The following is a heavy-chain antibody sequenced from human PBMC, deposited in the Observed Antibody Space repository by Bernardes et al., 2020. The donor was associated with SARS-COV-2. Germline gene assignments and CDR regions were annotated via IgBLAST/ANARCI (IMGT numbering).Heavy chain of an antibody. CDR3: AKDYVTYYYGSGSYYNSDYYYYYGMDV. CDR1: GFTFSSYA. CDR2: ISGSGGST. V-gene: IGHV3-23*01. J-gene: IGHJ6*02. D-gene: IGHD3-10*01. Sequence: GGSLRLSCAASGFTFSSYAMSWVRQAPGKGLEWVSAISGSGGSTYYADSVKGRFTISRDNSKNTLYLQMNSLRAEDTAVYYCAKDYVTYYYGSGSYYNSDYYYYYGMDVWGQGTTVTVSS.